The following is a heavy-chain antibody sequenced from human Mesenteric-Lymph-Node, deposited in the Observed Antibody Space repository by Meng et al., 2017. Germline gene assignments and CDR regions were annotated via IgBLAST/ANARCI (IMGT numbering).Heavy chain of an antibody. CDR3: ARRASFYYDSEKNWFES. CDR1: GFTFSSYA. Sequence: GESLKISCAASGFTFSSYAMSWVRQAPGKGLAWVSGISGSGGTTFLADSVKGRFTISRDNYNNILYLQMDSLRPEDTAVYYCARRASFYYDSEKNWFESWGRGTLVTVSS. J-gene: IGHJ5*01. CDR2: ISGSGGTT. V-gene: IGHV3-23*01. D-gene: IGHD3-16*01.